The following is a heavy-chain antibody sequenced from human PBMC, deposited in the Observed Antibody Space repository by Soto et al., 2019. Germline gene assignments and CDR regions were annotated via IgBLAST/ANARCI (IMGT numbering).Heavy chain of an antibody. V-gene: IGHV1-18*01. D-gene: IGHD3-16*02. CDR3: ASSRSGELSSAYFDY. J-gene: IGHJ4*02. Sequence: QVQLVQSGAEVKKPGASVKVSCKASGYTFNTYGIHWVRQARGQGLEWMGWISAYNGNTSYVRQLQGRVTMTTDTSTSTVYMDLRSLRSDDTAVYYCASSRSGELSSAYFDYWGQGTLVTVSS. CDR1: GYTFNTYG. CDR2: ISAYNGNT.